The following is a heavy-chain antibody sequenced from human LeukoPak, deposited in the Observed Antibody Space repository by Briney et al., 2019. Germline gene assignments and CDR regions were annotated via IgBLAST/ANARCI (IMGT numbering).Heavy chain of an antibody. CDR3: ARDADRSGGSCYRPPTQRTFDY. J-gene: IGHJ4*02. V-gene: IGHV1-18*04. CDR2: ISAYNGNT. D-gene: IGHD2-15*01. CDR1: GYTFTGYY. Sequence: ASVKVSCKASGYTFTGYYMHWVRQAPGQGLEWMGWISAYNGNTNYAQKLQGRVTMTTDTSTSTAYMELRSLRSDDTAVYYCARDADRSGGSCYRPPTQRTFDYWGQGTLVTVSS.